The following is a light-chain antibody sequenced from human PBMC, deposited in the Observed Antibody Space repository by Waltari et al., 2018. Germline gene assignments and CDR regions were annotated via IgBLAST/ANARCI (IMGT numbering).Light chain of an antibody. CDR3: CSYAGSYTWV. CDR2: DGT. V-gene: IGLV2-11*01. Sequence: SALTQPRSVSGSPGQSVTISCTGTTNDLGSYNYVSWYQQHPGKAPKLIILDGTKRPSGVPDRLSGSKSGNTASLTISGLRAEDEAEYYCCSYAGSYTWVFGGGTKLTVV. CDR1: TNDLGSYNY. J-gene: IGLJ3*02.